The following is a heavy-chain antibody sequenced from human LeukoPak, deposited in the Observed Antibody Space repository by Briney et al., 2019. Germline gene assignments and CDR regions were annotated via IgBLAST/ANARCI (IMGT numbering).Heavy chain of an antibody. J-gene: IGHJ4*02. CDR2: INHSGST. D-gene: IGHD3-22*01. CDR3: ARTNQAYYYDSSGYYLDY. V-gene: IGHV4-34*09. Sequence: SETLSLTCAVYGGSFSGYYWSWIRQPPGKGLEWIGEINHSGSTNYNPSLKSRVTISVDTSKNQFSPKLSSVTAAGTAVYYCARTNQAYYYDSSGYYLDYWGQGTLVTVSS. CDR1: GGSFSGYY.